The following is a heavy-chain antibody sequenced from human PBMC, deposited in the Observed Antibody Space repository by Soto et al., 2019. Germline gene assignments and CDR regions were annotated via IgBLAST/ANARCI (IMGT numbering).Heavy chain of an antibody. CDR1: GGSFSGYY. J-gene: IGHJ5*02. Sequence: QVQLQQWGAGLLKPSETLSLTCAVYGGSFSGYYWSWIRQPPGKGLERIGEINHSGSTNYNPSLKSRVTLSVDTSKNQFSLELSSVTAADPAVYYCARGRGTVTPVWFDPWGQGTLVTVSS. D-gene: IGHD4-17*01. CDR2: INHSGST. CDR3: ARGRGTVTPVWFDP. V-gene: IGHV4-34*01.